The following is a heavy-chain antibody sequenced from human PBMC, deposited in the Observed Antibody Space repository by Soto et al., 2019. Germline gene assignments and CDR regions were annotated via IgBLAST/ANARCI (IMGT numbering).Heavy chain of an antibody. D-gene: IGHD3-10*01. Sequence: SETLSLTCTVSGASMSEYFWSWIRQSPGKGLEWIGYIYYLGSTDYNPSLKSRVTISVDTSKRQFSLRLTSVTAADTAVYYCARDGYDGSGSPYPAFWGPCTQVTVSS. CDR3: ARDGYDGSGSPYPAF. CDR2: IYYLGST. J-gene: IGHJ1*01. V-gene: IGHV4-59*01. CDR1: GASMSEYF.